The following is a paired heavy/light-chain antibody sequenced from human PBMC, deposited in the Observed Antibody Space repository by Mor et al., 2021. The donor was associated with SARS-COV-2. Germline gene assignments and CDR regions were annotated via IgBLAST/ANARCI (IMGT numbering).Light chain of an antibody. CDR2: GAS. CDR1: QSVSSN. V-gene: IGKV3-15*01. CDR3: QQYNNWPPIFT. J-gene: IGKJ3*01. Sequence: EIVMTQSPATLSVSPGERATLSCRASQSVSSNLAWYQQKPGQAPRLLIYGASTRATGIPARFSGSGSGTEFTLTISSLQSEDFAVYYCQQYNNWPPIFTFGPGTKVDIK.
Heavy chain of an antibody. CDR2: INHSGST. CDR3: ARGRMKHAGYCSSTSCHPWGVYYYGMDV. V-gene: IGHV4-34*01. Sequence: QVQLQQWGAGLLKPSETLSLTCAVYGGSFSGYYWSWIRQPPGKGLEWIGEINHSGSTNYNPSLKSRVTISVDTSKNQFSLKLSSVTAADTAVYYCARGRMKHAGYCSSTSCHPWGVYYYGMDVWGQGTTVTVSS. D-gene: IGHD2-2*01. CDR1: GGSFSGYY. J-gene: IGHJ6*02.